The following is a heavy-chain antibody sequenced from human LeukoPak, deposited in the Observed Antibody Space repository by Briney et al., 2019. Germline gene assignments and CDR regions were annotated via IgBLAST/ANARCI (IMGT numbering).Heavy chain of an antibody. J-gene: IGHJ4*02. Sequence: PSETLSLTCAVYGGSFSGYYWSWIRQPPGKGLEWIGEINHNGGTNYNPSLKSRVTISVDTSKNQFSLKLTSVTAADTAVYYCARLNIRSDYWGQGTLVTVSS. CDR3: ARLNIRSDY. D-gene: IGHD3-3*01. V-gene: IGHV4-34*01. CDR1: GGSFSGYY. CDR2: INHNGGT.